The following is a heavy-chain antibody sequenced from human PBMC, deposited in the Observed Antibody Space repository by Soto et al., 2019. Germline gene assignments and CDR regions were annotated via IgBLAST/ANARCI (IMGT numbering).Heavy chain of an antibody. CDR3: ARGGSYGGNSEGEIDY. CDR1: GFTVSSNY. D-gene: IGHD4-17*01. CDR2: IYSGGST. Sequence: EVQLVESGGGLVQPGGSLRISCAASGFTVSSNYMSWVRQAPGKGLEWVSVIYSGGSTYYADSVKGRFTISRDNSKNTLYLQMNSLRAEDTAVYYCARGGSYGGNSEGEIDYWGQGTLVTVSS. V-gene: IGHV3-66*01. J-gene: IGHJ4*02.